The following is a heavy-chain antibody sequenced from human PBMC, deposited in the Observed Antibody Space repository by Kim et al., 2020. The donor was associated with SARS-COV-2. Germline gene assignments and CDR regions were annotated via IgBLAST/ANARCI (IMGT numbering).Heavy chain of an antibody. V-gene: IGHV4-30-2*01. Sequence: SETLSLTCAVSGGSISSGGYSWSWIRQPPGKGLEWIGYIYHSGSTYYNPSLKSRVTISVDRSKNQFSLKLSSVTAADTAVYYCARAPAQNSMVRGVIKNGYYYMDVCGKGTTVTVSS. CDR2: IYHSGST. CDR1: GGSISSGGYS. J-gene: IGHJ6*03. D-gene: IGHD3-10*01. CDR3: ARAPAQNSMVRGVIKNGYYYMDV.